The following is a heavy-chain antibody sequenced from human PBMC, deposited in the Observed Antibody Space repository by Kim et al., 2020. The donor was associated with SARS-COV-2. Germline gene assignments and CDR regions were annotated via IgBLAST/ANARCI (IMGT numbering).Heavy chain of an antibody. V-gene: IGHV1-58*01. D-gene: IGHD5-12*01. CDR3: AADRGKGYSGYVNDAFDI. CDR1: GFTFTSSA. CDR2: IVVGSGNT. J-gene: IGHJ3*02. Sequence: SVKVSCKASGFTFTSSAVQWVRQARGQRLEWIGWIVVGSGNTNYAQKFQERVTITRDMSTSTGYMELSSLRSEETAVYYFAADRGKGYSGYVNDAFDIWGQGTMITVSS.